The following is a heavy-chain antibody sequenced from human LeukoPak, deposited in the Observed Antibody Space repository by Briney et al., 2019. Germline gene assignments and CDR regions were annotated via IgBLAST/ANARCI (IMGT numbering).Heavy chain of an antibody. D-gene: IGHD3-10*01. V-gene: IGHV3-30*04. CDR2: ISYDGSSK. J-gene: IGHJ2*01. CDR3: ARDTRMVRGVIPFDL. Sequence: PGGSLRLSCAASEFTFSSYAMHWVRQAPGKGLEWVAVISYDGSSKYYADSVKGRFTISRDNSKNTMYLQMNNLRPEDTAIYYCARDTRMVRGVIPFDLWGRGTLVTVSS. CDR1: EFTFSSYA.